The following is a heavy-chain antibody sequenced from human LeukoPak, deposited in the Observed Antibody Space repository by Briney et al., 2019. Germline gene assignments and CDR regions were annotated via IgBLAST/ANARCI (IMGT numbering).Heavy chain of an antibody. J-gene: IGHJ5*02. D-gene: IGHD6-13*01. CDR2: ISSSGCII. V-gene: IGHV3-11*01. Sequence: KPGGSLRLSCAASGFTFRDYYMRWIRQAPGKGLEWVSYISSSGCIIDYADSVKGRFTISRDNAKTSMYLQMNSLRAEDTAVYDCARDMRSSSWYEGGPLNWFDPWGQGTLVTVSS. CDR3: ARDMRSSSWYEGGPLNWFDP. CDR1: GFTFRDYY.